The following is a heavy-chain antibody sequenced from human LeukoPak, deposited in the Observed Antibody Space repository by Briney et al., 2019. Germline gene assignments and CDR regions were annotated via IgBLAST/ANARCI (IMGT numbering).Heavy chain of an antibody. Sequence: SETLSLTCTVSGYSISSGYYWGWIRQPPGKGLEWIGSIYHSGSTYYNPSLKSRVTISVDTSKNQFSLKLSSVTAADTAVYYCARGELRYFDWLLNYYYYMDVWGKGTTVTISS. J-gene: IGHJ6*03. CDR3: ARGELRYFDWLLNYYYYMDV. CDR1: GYSISSGYY. CDR2: IYHSGST. V-gene: IGHV4-38-2*02. D-gene: IGHD3-9*01.